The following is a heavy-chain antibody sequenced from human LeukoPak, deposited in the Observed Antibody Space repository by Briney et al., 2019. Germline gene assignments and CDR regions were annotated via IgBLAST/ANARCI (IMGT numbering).Heavy chain of an antibody. D-gene: IGHD3-22*01. Sequence: ASVKVSCKASGYTFTGYYMHWVRQAPGQGLEWMGWIDPNSGGTNYAQKFQGRVTMTRDTSISTAYMELSRLRSDDTAVYYCASYKYYYDSSGLDYWGQGTLVTVSS. CDR3: ASYKYYYDSSGLDY. CDR1: GYTFTGYY. J-gene: IGHJ4*02. V-gene: IGHV1-2*02. CDR2: IDPNSGGT.